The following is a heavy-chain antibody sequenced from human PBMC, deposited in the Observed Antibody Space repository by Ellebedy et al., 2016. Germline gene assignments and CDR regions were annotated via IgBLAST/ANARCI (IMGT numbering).Heavy chain of an antibody. CDR3: ARGGYYHSSAY. V-gene: IGHV1-46*01. CDR1: GYTFTSYY. D-gene: IGHD3-22*01. Sequence: ASVKVSXXASGYTFTSYYMHWVRQAPGQGLEWMGIINPSGGSTSYAQKFQGRVTMTRDTSISTAYMELSSLRSEDTAVYYCARGGYYHSSAYWGQGTLVTVSS. CDR2: INPSGGST. J-gene: IGHJ4*02.